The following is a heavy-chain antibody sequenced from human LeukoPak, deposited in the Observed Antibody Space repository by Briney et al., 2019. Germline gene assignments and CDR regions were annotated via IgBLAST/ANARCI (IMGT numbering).Heavy chain of an antibody. CDR2: IAGSGGNT. CDR3: ARDPATITGTNRFDY. J-gene: IGHJ4*02. V-gene: IGHV3-23*01. Sequence: PGGSLRLSCAASGFTFSTYAMSWVRQAPGKGLEWVSAIAGSGGNTYYADSVKGRFTISRDNSKNTLYLQLNSLSAGDTAVYYCARDPATITGTNRFDYWGQGTLVTVSS. CDR1: GFTFSTYA. D-gene: IGHD1-7*01.